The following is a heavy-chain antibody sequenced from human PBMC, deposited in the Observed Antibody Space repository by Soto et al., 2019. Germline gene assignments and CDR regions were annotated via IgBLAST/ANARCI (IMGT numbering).Heavy chain of an antibody. Sequence: GGSLRLSCATSGFTFSDYVMHWVRQAPGKGLEWVSSISSSSSYIYYADSVKGRFTISRDNAKNSLYLQMNSLRAEDTAVYYCARAESLYGMDVWGQGTTVTVSS. V-gene: IGHV3-21*01. CDR2: ISSSSSYI. J-gene: IGHJ6*02. CDR1: GFTFSDYV. CDR3: ARAESLYGMDV.